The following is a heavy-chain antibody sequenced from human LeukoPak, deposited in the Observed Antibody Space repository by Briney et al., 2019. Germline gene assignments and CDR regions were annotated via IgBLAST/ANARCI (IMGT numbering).Heavy chain of an antibody. J-gene: IGHJ4*02. D-gene: IGHD2/OR15-2a*01. CDR3: ARRSLNRPADY. CDR1: GGSISSGGYS. CDR2: IGHNGTT. V-gene: IGHV4-30-2*01. Sequence: PSQTLSLTCAVSGGSISSGGYSWSWIRQPPGKGLEWIGEIGHNGTTNYNPSLKGRVTISVDTSKNQFSLKMWSVTAADTAVYYCARRSLNRPADYWGQGTLVTVSS.